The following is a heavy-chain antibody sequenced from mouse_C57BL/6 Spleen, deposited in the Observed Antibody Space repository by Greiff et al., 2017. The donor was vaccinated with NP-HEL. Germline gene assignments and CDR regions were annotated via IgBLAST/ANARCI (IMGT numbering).Heavy chain of an antibody. CDR2: ISSGSSTI. Sequence: DVRLVESGGGLVKPGGSLKLSCAASGFTFSDYGMHWVRQAPEKGLEWVAYISSGSSTIYYADTVKGRFTISRDNAKNTLFLQMTSLRSEDTAMYYCARPRYSNVDYAMDYWGQGTSVTVSS. J-gene: IGHJ4*01. D-gene: IGHD2-5*01. V-gene: IGHV5-17*01. CDR3: ARPRYSNVDYAMDY. CDR1: GFTFSDYG.